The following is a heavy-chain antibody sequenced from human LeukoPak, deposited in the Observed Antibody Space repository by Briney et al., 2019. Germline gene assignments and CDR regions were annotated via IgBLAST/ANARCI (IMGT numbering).Heavy chain of an antibody. J-gene: IGHJ4*02. CDR1: GFTFDDYG. CDR2: IKSKAAGGTT. D-gene: IGHD3-9*01. V-gene: IGHV3-15*01. CDR3: TTHDRVTYYFDC. Sequence: GGSLRLSCAASGFTFDDYGMSWVRQAPGKGLEWVARIKSKAAGGTTDYAAPVKGRFTISRDDSKNTLYVQMNSLKIEDTAVYFCTTHDRVTYYFDCWGQGTLVSVSS.